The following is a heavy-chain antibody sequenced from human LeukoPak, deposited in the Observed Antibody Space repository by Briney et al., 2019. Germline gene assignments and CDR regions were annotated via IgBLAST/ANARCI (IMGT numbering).Heavy chain of an antibody. J-gene: IGHJ3*02. V-gene: IGHV1-18*01. Sequence: ASVKVSCKASGYTFTSYGISWVRQAPGQGLEWMGWISAYNGNTNYAQKLQGRVTMTTDTSTSTAYMELRSLRSDDTAVYYCARDSGIQYVDAFDIWGQGSMVTVSS. CDR1: GYTFTSYG. CDR2: ISAYNGNT. CDR3: ARDSGIQYVDAFDI. D-gene: IGHD2-2*01.